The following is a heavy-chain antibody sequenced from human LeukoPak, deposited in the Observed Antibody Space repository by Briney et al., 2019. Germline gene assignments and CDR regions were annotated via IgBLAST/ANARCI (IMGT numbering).Heavy chain of an antibody. Sequence: GGSKRLSCAASGITFSSYWMSWVRQAPGKGLEWVANIKQDGSESYYVDSVKGRFTFSRDNAKNSLYLQINSLRAEDTAVYYCARLGEKADFDYWGQGTLVTVSS. CDR1: GITFSSYW. CDR3: ARLGEKADFDY. CDR2: IKQDGSES. J-gene: IGHJ4*02. D-gene: IGHD3-16*01. V-gene: IGHV3-7*01.